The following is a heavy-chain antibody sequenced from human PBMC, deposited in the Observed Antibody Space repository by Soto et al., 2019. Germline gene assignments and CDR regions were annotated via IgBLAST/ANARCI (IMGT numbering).Heavy chain of an antibody. Sequence: PGGSLRLSCAASGFTFSGSAMHWVRQASGKGLEWVGRIRSKANSYATAYAASVKGRFTISRDDSKNTAYLQMNSLKTEDTAVYYCTTLTTGYCSSTSCSNWGQGTRVTVSS. J-gene: IGHJ4*02. CDR2: IRSKANSYAT. V-gene: IGHV3-73*01. CDR1: GFTFSGSA. CDR3: TTLTTGYCSSTSCSN. D-gene: IGHD2-2*01.